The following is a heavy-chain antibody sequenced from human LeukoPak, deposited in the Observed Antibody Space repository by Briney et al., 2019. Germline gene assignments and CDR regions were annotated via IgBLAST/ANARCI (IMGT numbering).Heavy chain of an antibody. CDR1: GSTFSDYY. D-gene: IGHD2-2*01. J-gene: IGHJ4*02. CDR2: ISSSGSTI. CDR3: ARGYCSSTSCYSYFDY. Sequence: GGSLRLPCAASGSTFSDYYMSWIRQAPGKGLEWVSYISSSGSTIYYADSVKSRFTISRDNAKNSLYLQMNSLRAEDTAVYYCARGYCSSTSCYSYFDYWGQGTLVTVSS. V-gene: IGHV3-11*04.